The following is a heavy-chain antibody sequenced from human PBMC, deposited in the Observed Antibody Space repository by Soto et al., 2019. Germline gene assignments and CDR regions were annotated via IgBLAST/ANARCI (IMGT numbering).Heavy chain of an antibody. D-gene: IGHD1-20*01. CDR3: ARHRRIHYFDY. Sequence: QLQLQESGPGLVKPSETLSLTCTVSGGSISSSSYYWGWIRQPPGKGLEGIGSIYYSGSTYYNPSLKSRVTISVDTSKNQFSLKLSSVTAADTAVYYCARHRRIHYFDYWGQGTLVTVSS. V-gene: IGHV4-39*01. CDR2: IYYSGST. J-gene: IGHJ4*02. CDR1: GGSISSSSYY.